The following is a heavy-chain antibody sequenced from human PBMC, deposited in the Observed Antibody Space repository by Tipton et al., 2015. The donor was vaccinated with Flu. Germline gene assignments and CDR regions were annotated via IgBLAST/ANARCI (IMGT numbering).Heavy chain of an antibody. V-gene: IGHV4-30-4*01. CDR2: IYYSGST. D-gene: IGHD3-10*01. Sequence: TLSLTCTVSGGSISSGDYYWSWIRQPPGKGLEWIGYIYYSGSTYYNPSLKSRVTISVDTSKNQFSLKLSSVTAADTAVYYCARSRFGEPLFDYWGQGTLVTVSS. J-gene: IGHJ4*02. CDR1: GGSISSGDYY. CDR3: ARSRFGEPLFDY.